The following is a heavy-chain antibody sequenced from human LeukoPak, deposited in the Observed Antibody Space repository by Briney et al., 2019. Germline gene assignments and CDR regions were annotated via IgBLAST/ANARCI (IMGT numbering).Heavy chain of an antibody. CDR2: INPNSGGT. V-gene: IGHV1-2*02. J-gene: IGHJ6*02. CDR3: ARAPYSYGSGSYSGYYYYYGMDV. Sequence: GASVKVSCKASGYTFTGYYMHWVRQAPGQGLEWMGWINPNSGGTNYAQTFQGRVTMTRDTSISTAYTELSRLRSDDTAVYYCARAPYSYGSGSYSGYYYYYGMDVWGQGTTVTVSS. D-gene: IGHD3-10*01. CDR1: GYTFTGYY.